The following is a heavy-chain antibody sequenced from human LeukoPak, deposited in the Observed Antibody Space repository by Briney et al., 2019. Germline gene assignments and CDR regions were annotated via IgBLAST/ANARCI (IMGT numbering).Heavy chain of an antibody. D-gene: IGHD2-21*02. V-gene: IGHV3-74*01. CDR3: ARDFRVLLDI. CDR2: INSDGSTT. J-gene: IGHJ3*02. CDR1: RFIFSSYW. Sequence: GWALRLSCVASRFIFSSYWLHWLRQAPGEGLVWGSRINSDGSTTNYAESVKGRFTISRDNAKNTLYLQMNSLRDEDTAMYYGARDFRVLLDIWGQGTMVTVSS.